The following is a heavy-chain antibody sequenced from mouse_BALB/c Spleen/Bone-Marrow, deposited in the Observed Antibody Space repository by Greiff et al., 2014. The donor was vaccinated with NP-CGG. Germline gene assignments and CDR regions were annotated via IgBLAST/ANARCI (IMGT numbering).Heavy chain of an antibody. J-gene: IGHJ1*01. V-gene: IGHV1-69*02. CDR2: IYPSDSYT. CDR1: GYTFTSYW. CDR3: TRPGGWYFDV. Sequence: QVQLQQPGAELVRPGASVKLSCKASGYTFTSYWINWVKQRPGQGLERIGNIYPSDSYTNYNQKFKDKATLTVDKSSSTAYMQLSSPTSEDSAVYYCTRPGGWYFDVWGAGTTVTVSS.